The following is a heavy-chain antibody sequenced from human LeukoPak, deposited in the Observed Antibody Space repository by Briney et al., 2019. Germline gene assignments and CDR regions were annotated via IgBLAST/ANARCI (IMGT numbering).Heavy chain of an antibody. J-gene: IGHJ6*02. Sequence: NPSETLSLTCTVSGGSISSYYWSWIRQPPGKGLEWIGNIYYSGSTNYNPSLRSRVTISVDTSKNQCSLKLSSVTAADTAAYYCARGGDPHYGMDVWGQGTTVTVSS. CDR3: ARGGDPHYGMDV. CDR1: GGSISSYY. V-gene: IGHV4-59*01. D-gene: IGHD2-21*01. CDR2: IYYSGST.